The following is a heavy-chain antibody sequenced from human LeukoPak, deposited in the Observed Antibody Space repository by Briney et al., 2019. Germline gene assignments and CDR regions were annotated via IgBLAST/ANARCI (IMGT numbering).Heavy chain of an antibody. V-gene: IGHV3-23*01. CDR1: GFTFSSYA. Sequence: GWSLRLSYAPSGFTFSSYAMSWVRQAPGKGLEWVAVISGGGSGTYYAASVRGRFTISRDNSKNTVYLQMNSLRTENTAVYYCATLGYYYETTSTLGDIWGQGTTVTVSS. J-gene: IGHJ3*02. CDR3: ATLGYYYETTSTLGDI. D-gene: IGHD3-22*01. CDR2: ISGGGSGT.